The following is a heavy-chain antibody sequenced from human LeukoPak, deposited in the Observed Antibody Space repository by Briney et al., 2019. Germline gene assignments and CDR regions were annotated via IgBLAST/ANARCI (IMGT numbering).Heavy chain of an antibody. Sequence: SVKVSCKASGGTFSSYAISWVRQAPGQGLEWMGGIIPIFGTANYAQKFQGRVTITADESASTAYMELSSLRSEDTAVYYCARDDFWSGYYGDQDYYYGMNVWGQGTTVTVSS. CDR3: ARDDFWSGYYGDQDYYYGMNV. CDR1: GGTFSSYA. J-gene: IGHJ6*02. D-gene: IGHD3-3*01. V-gene: IGHV1-69*13. CDR2: IIPIFGTA.